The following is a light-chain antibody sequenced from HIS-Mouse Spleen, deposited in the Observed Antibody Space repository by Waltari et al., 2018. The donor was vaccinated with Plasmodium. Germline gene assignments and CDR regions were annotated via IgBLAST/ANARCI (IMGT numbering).Light chain of an antibody. CDR3: QQYYSYPPYT. CDR1: QGISSY. CDR2: AAS. J-gene: IGKJ2*01. Sequence: AIRMTPSPSSFSASTGERVTITCRASQGISSYLAWYQQKPGKAPKLLIYAASTLQSGVPSRFSGSGSGTDFTLTISCLQSEDFATYYCQQYYSYPPYTFGQGTKLEIK. V-gene: IGKV1-8*01.